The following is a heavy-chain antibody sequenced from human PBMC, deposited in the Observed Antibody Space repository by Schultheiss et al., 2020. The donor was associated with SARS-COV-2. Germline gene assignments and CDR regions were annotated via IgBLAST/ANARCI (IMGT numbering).Heavy chain of an antibody. D-gene: IGHD3-22*01. CDR3: AREYYYDSSGYYGGFYYYYYMDV. V-gene: IGHV4-4*07. CDR2: IYTSGST. CDR1: GGSISSYY. Sequence: SETLSLTCTVSGGSISSYYWSWIRQPAGKGLEWIGRIYTSGSTNYNPSLKSRVTMSVDTSKNQFSLKLSSVTAADTAVYYCAREYYYDSSGYYGGFYYYYYMDVWGKGTTVTVSS. J-gene: IGHJ6*03.